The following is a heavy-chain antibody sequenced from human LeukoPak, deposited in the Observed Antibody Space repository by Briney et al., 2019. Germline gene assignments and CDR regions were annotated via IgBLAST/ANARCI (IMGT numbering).Heavy chain of an antibody. V-gene: IGHV3-48*02. D-gene: IGHD3/OR15-3a*01. CDR3: TRALRSNY. J-gene: IGHJ4*02. CDR1: GFTFSTYN. Sequence: GGSLRLSCTASGFTFSTYNMNWVRQAPGKGLEWVSYISSSSSVIYYAASVRGRFTISRDNAKNSLSLQMNSLRDEDSAVYYCTRALRSNYWGQGTRITVAS. CDR2: ISSSSSVI.